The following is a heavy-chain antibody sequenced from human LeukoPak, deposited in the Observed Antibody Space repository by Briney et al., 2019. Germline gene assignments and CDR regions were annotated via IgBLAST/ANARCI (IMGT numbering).Heavy chain of an antibody. D-gene: IGHD5-24*01. Sequence: PSETLSLTCTVSGGSISSGAYYWSWIRQPPGKGLEWIGYIYYSGSTYYNPSLKSRVTISVDTSKNQFSLKLSSVTAADTAVYYCARGQQRWLQVADLDYWGQGTLVTVSS. CDR1: GGSISSGAYY. CDR2: IYYSGST. J-gene: IGHJ4*02. V-gene: IGHV4-30-4*01. CDR3: ARGQQRWLQVADLDY.